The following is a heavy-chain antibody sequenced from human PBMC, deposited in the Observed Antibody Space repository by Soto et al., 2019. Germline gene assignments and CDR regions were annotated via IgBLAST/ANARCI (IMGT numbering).Heavy chain of an antibody. V-gene: IGHV3-23*01. CDR2: TSGSGGSF. Sequence: EVQLLESGGGSVQPGGALRLSCAASGFTISMSDMGWVRQAAGKGLEWVSTSGSGGSFHYADSVKGRFSISRDNSNSIMYLQMNSLRTEDTAFYYCAKYEGRALDYWGQGTLVSVSP. CDR3: AKYEGRALDY. D-gene: IGHD3-3*01. CDR1: GFTISMSD. J-gene: IGHJ4*02.